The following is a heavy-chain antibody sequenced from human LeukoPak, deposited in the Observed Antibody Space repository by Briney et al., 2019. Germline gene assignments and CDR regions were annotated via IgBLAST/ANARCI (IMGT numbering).Heavy chain of an antibody. CDR3: ASLFNYYYYMDV. Sequence: PGGSLRLSCAASGFTFRSYWMTWVRQAPGKGLEWVANMKQDGSEKYYLDSVKGRFTISRDNAKNSLYLQMNSLRAEDTAVYYCASLFNYYYYMDVWGKGTTVTVSS. CDR1: GFTFRSYW. J-gene: IGHJ6*03. V-gene: IGHV3-7*01. CDR2: MKQDGSEK. D-gene: IGHD3-10*02.